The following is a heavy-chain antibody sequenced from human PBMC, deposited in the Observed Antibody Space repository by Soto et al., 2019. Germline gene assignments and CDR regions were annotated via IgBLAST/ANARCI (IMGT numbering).Heavy chain of an antibody. J-gene: IGHJ4*02. CDR2: ISGSGANT. CDR1: GFTFSSYA. Sequence: EVQLLESAGGLVQPGGSLSLSCAASGFTFSSYAMRWVRQAPGKGLEWVSAISGSGANTYYADSVKGRFTISRENSTNTLFLQLNSLRAEDTAVYYCAKCAGSGWYPDYWGQGTLVTVSS. CDR3: AKCAGSGWYPDY. D-gene: IGHD6-19*01. V-gene: IGHV3-23*01.